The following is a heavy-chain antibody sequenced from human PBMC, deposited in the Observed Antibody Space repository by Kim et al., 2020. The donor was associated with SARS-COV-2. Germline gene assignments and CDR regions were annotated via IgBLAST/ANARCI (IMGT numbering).Heavy chain of an antibody. CDR2: IYYSGST. Sequence: SETLSLPCTVSGGSVSSGSYYWSWIRQPPGKGLEWIGYIYYSGSTHYNPSLKSRVTISVDTSKNQFSLKLSSVTAADTAVYYCARGRWVYSGSYQGHSYYFDYWGQGTLVTVSS. CDR3: ARGRWVYSGSYQGHSYYFDY. CDR1: GGSVSSGSYY. V-gene: IGHV4-61*01. D-gene: IGHD1-26*01. J-gene: IGHJ4*02.